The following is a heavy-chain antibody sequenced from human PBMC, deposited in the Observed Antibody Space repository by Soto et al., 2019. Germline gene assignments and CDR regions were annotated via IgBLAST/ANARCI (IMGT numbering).Heavy chain of an antibody. CDR1: GFTFSSYA. J-gene: IGHJ3*02. D-gene: IGHD3-22*01. Sequence: PGGSLRLSCAASGFTFSSYAMSWVRQAPWKGLEWVSAISGSGGSTYYADSVKGRFTISRDNSKNTLYLQMNSLRAEDTAVYYCAKDYYDSSGYPPGGNDAFDIWGKGTMVTVSS. V-gene: IGHV3-23*01. CDR2: ISGSGGST. CDR3: AKDYYDSSGYPPGGNDAFDI.